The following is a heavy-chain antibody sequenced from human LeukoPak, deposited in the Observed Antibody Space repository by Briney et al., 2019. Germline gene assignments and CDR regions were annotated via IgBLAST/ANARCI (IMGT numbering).Heavy chain of an antibody. V-gene: IGHV1-46*01. J-gene: IGHJ4*02. Sequence: ASVKVSCKASEYTFTTYYIHWVRQAPGQGLEWMGMIDPNTGSTSFAQKFQGRVTMTRDTSTATVYVALSSLRSEDTAVFYCARGVEEAKLLSGGGFWGQGTLVTVSS. D-gene: IGHD2-15*01. CDR2: IDPNTGST. CDR3: ARGVEEAKLLSGGGF. CDR1: EYTFTTYY.